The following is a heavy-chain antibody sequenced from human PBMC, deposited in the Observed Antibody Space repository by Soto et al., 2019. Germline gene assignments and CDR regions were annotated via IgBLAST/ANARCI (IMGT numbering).Heavy chain of an antibody. CDR3: AKNRIAARHDAFDI. V-gene: IGHV3-9*01. CDR2: ISWNSGSI. CDR1: GFTFDDYV. J-gene: IGHJ3*02. Sequence: DVQLVESGGGLVQPGRSLRLSCAASGFTFDDYVMHWVRQAPGKGLEWVSGISWNSGSIGYADSVKGRFTISRDNAKNSLYLQMNSLRAEDTALYYCAKNRIAARHDAFDIWGQGTMVTVSS. D-gene: IGHD6-6*01.